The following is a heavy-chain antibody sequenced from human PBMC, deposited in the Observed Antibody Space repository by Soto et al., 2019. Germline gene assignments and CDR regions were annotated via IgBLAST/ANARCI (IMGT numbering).Heavy chain of an antibody. CDR2: IYTSGST. J-gene: IGHJ4*02. D-gene: IGHD3-3*01. V-gene: IGHV4-4*07. CDR1: GGSISSYY. Sequence: PSETLSLTCTDSGGSISSYYWSWIRQPAGKGLEWIGRIYTSGSTNYNPSLKSRVTMSVDTSKNQFSLKLSSVTAADTAVYYCARGGQDFWSGPFDYWGQGALVTVSS. CDR3: ARGGQDFWSGPFDY.